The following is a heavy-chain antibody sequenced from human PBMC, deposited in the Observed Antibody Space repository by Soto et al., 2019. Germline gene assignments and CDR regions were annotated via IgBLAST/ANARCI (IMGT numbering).Heavy chain of an antibody. D-gene: IGHD3-16*02. Sequence: ASVKVSCKASGYTFTSYGISWVRQAPGQGLEWMGWISAYNGNTNYAQKLQGRVTMTTDTSTSTAYMELRSLRSDDTAVYYCARDVRDYVWGSYRPKYYFDYWGQGTLVTVPQ. CDR1: GYTFTSYG. V-gene: IGHV1-18*01. CDR3: ARDVRDYVWGSYRPKYYFDY. J-gene: IGHJ4*02. CDR2: ISAYNGNT.